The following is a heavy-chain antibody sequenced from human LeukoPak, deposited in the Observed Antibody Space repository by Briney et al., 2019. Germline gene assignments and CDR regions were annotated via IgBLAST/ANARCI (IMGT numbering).Heavy chain of an antibody. J-gene: IGHJ4*02. CDR2: ISSSGTTI. CDR1: GFTFSSYE. D-gene: IGHD3-22*01. V-gene: IGHV3-48*03. CDR3: VRGPTYYYDSSGSWVFDY. Sequence: GGSLRLSCAASGFTFSSYEMNWVRQVPGEGLEWVSHISSSGTTIYYADSVKARFTIPRDNAKNSLHLQMNSLRAEDTAIYYCVRGPTYYYDSSGSWVFDYWGQGTLVTVSS.